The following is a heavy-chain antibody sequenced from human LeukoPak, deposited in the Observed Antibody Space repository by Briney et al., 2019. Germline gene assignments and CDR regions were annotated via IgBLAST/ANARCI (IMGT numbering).Heavy chain of an antibody. CDR3: VREYHGGYFDF. D-gene: IGHD3-16*01. V-gene: IGHV1-46*03. CDR1: GYTFTDYY. CDR2: IYPIPGTA. J-gene: IGHJ4*02. Sequence: ASVKVSCXASGYTFTDYYIHWVRQAPGQGLEWMGVIYPIPGTASYPQGFQDRVTMTRDTSTSTVNMELGSLRSEDTAMYYCVREYHGGYFDFWGQGTLVTVSS.